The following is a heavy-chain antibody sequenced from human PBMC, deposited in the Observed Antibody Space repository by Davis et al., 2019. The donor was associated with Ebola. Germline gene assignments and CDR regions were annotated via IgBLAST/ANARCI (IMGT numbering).Heavy chain of an antibody. CDR3: ARDWLGYCSGGSCYGFYYYYYGMDV. Sequence: ASVKVSCKASGYTFTSYGISWVRQAPGQGLEWMGWISAYNGNTNYAQKLQGRVTMTTDTSTSTAYMELRSLRSDDTAVYYCARDWLGYCSGGSCYGFYYYYYGMDVWGQGTTVTVSS. CDR1: GYTFTSYG. CDR2: ISAYNGNT. V-gene: IGHV1-18*01. J-gene: IGHJ6*02. D-gene: IGHD2-15*01.